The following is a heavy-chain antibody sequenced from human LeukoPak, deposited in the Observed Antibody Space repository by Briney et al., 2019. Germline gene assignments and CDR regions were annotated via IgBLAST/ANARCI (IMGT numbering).Heavy chain of an antibody. Sequence: ASVKVSCKASGHTFIGYNMHWVRQAPGQRLEWMGWINAGNGNTKYSQEFQGRVTITRDTSASTAYMELSSLRSEDMAVYYCARATLLWDAFDIWGQGTMVTVSS. CDR3: ARATLLWDAFDI. V-gene: IGHV1-3*03. J-gene: IGHJ3*02. CDR1: GHTFIGYN. D-gene: IGHD3-10*01. CDR2: INAGNGNT.